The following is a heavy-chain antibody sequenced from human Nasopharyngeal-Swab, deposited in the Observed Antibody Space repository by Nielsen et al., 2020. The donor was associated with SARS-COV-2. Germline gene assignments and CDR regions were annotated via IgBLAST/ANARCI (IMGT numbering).Heavy chain of an antibody. CDR2: ISYDGSNK. V-gene: IGHV3-30-3*01. CDR3: AGAPGDGMDV. J-gene: IGHJ6*02. Sequence: WIRQPPGKGLEWVAVISYDGSNKYYADSVKGRFTISRDNSKNTLYLQMNSLRAEDTAVYYCAGAPGDGMDVWGQGTTVTVSS.